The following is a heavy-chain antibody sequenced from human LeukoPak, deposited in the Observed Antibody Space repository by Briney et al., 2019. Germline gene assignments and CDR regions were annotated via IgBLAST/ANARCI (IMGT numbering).Heavy chain of an antibody. V-gene: IGHV4-59*02. CDR3: ARGVGSYGGY. Sequence: PSETLSLTCTISGGSVSDYYWSWIRQSPGKGLEWIGYIYHTGSTSYSPSLKSRVTISADTSQNQFSLKLSSVTAADTAVYYCARGVGSYGGYWGQGTLVTVSS. CDR1: GGSVSDYY. J-gene: IGHJ4*02. D-gene: IGHD1-26*01. CDR2: IYHTGST.